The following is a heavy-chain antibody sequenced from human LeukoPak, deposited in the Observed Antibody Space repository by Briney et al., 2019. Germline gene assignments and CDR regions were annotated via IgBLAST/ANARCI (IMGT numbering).Heavy chain of an antibody. D-gene: IGHD3-22*01. Sequence: ASVKVSCKASGYTFTAYHLHWARQAPGQGLEWLGWINPNSGDTNYAQRFHGRVTMTRDASISTVYMDLTRLMSDDTAVYYCARVQGYDDDSYVGFSSPDDAFNIWGQGTLVTVSS. CDR3: ARVQGYDDDSYVGFSSPDDAFNI. CDR2: INPNSGDT. CDR1: GYTFTAYH. J-gene: IGHJ3*02. V-gene: IGHV1-2*02.